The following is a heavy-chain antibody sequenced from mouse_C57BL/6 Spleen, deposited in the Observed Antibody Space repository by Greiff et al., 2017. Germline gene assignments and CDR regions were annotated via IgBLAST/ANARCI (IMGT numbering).Heavy chain of an antibody. J-gene: IGHJ4*01. V-gene: IGHV5-17*01. Sequence: EVKLVESGGGLVKPGGSLTLSCAASGFTFSDYGMHWVRQAPEKGLGWVAYISSGSSTIYYADTVQGRFTIPRDNATNTLFLQMTSLRSEDTAIYYCARGNDYAMDYWGQGTSVTVSS. D-gene: IGHD2-1*01. CDR3: ARGNDYAMDY. CDR2: ISSGSSTI. CDR1: GFTFSDYG.